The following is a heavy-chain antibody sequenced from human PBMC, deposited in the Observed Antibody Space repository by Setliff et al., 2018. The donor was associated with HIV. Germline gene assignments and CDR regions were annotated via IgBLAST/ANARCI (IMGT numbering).Heavy chain of an antibody. CDR1: GGSISRGSYS. V-gene: IGHV4-39*01. Sequence: RSETLSLTCTVSGGSISRGSYSWGWIRQPPGKGLEWIGSISYTGITNYNPSLKSRVTISVDTSQNQFSLKLTSVTAADTAVYYCAKTIGRYFDIFDNWGQGTLVTSPQ. J-gene: IGHJ4*02. CDR2: ISYTGIT. D-gene: IGHD3-9*01. CDR3: AKTIGRYFDIFDN.